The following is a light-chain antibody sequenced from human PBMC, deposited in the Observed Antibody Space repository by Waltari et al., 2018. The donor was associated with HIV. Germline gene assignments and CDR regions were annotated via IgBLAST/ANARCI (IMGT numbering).Light chain of an antibody. V-gene: IGLV1-44*01. CDR1: SSNIGSTI. CDR3: ATWDDSLSGWV. CDR2: SHK. Sequence: QSLLTQPPSASGTPGQRVTISCSGSSSNIGSTIVTWYQQFPGTASKFLISSHKQRASGVRDRVSGSKSGTSASLAISGLQSEDEADYYCATWDDSLSGWVFGGGTKLTVL. J-gene: IGLJ3*02.